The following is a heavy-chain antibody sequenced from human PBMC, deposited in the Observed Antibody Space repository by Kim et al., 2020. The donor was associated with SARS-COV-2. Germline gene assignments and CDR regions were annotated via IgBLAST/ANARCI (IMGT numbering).Heavy chain of an antibody. Sequence: FQGRVTITADKSTSTAYMELSSLRSEDTAVYYCARAEARSGWYHYYYGMDVWGQGTTVTVSS. D-gene: IGHD6-19*01. CDR3: ARAEARSGWYHYYYGMDV. J-gene: IGHJ6*02. V-gene: IGHV1-69*04.